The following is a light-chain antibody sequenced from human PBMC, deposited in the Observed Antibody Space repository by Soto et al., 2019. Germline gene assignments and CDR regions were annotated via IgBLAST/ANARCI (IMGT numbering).Light chain of an antibody. CDR3: QQFNTKPRT. CDR1: QGIGTA. V-gene: IGKV1-13*02. Sequence: IQLTQSPSTLSESVGERVTITCRASQGIGTALAWYHQRPGNSPDLLVYDASTLQSGVPSRFSGSGSETDFSLTISGLQPEDFGHYYCQQFNTKPRTFGGGTRVEIK. J-gene: IGKJ4*01. CDR2: DAS.